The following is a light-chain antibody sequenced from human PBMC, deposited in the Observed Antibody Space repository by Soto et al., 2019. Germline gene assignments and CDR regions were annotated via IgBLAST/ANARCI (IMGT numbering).Light chain of an antibody. CDR2: GAS. V-gene: IGKV3-20*01. J-gene: IGKJ1*01. CDR1: QSVSSSF. CDR3: QQYVSSPWA. Sequence: EIVLAQSPGTLSLSPGESATLSCRASQSVSSSFLAFYQQKAGQAPRLLIYGASRRATGIPDRFSGSGSGTDFTLTISRLEPEDFAVYYCQQYVSSPWAFGQGTKVDI.